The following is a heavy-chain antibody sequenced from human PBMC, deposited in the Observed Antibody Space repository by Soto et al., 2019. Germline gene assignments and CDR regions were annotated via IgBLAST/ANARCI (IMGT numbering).Heavy chain of an antibody. V-gene: IGHV3-33*01. Sequence: ESGGGVVQPGRSLRLSCAASGFTFSSYGMHWVRQAPGKGLEWVTLIWYDGSNEYYADSVKGRFTISRDNSKNTLYLQMNSLRAEDTAVYYCARDEYRSGTWYFQHWGQGTLVTVSS. CDR2: IWYDGSNE. J-gene: IGHJ1*01. D-gene: IGHD6-19*01. CDR3: ARDEYRSGTWYFQH. CDR1: GFTFSSYG.